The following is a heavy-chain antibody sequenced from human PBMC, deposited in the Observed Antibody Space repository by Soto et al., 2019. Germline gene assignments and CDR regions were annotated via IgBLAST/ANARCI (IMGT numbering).Heavy chain of an antibody. CDR1: GGSFSGYY. CDR2: INHSGGT. V-gene: IGHV4-34*01. D-gene: IGHD2-2*01. J-gene: IGHJ4*02. Sequence: QVQLQQWGAGLLKPSETLSLTCAVYGGSFSGYYWHWIRQPPGKGLEWIGEINHSGGTNYNPSLKSRVTMSLDTSRNQFSLKLTSVTAADTAVYYYAVDGASTAYWGQGTLVTVSS. CDR3: AVDGASTAY.